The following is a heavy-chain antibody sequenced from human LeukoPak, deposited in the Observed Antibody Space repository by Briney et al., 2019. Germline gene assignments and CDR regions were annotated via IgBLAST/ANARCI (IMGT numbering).Heavy chain of an antibody. CDR3: ASRIAVSKFDY. D-gene: IGHD6-19*01. CDR1: GGSISSTGYY. J-gene: IGHJ4*02. V-gene: IGHV4-39*07. Sequence: PSETLSLTCTVYGGSISSTGYYWGWIRQPPGKGLEWLGNIYYTGSTYYNPSLKSRVTISVDTSKNQFSLRLSFVTAADTAVYYCASRIAVSKFDYWGQGTLVTVSS. CDR2: IYYTGST.